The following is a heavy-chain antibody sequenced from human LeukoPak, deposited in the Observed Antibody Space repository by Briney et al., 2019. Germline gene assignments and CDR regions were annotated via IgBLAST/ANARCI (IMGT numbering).Heavy chain of an antibody. Sequence: GGSLRLSCAASGFTFSSYSMNWVRRAPGKGLEWVSSISSSSSYIYYADSVKGRFTISRDNAKNSLYLQMNSLRAEDTAVYYCARDHLSSGSSPDYYYYYYMDVWGKGTTVTISS. CDR3: ARDHLSSGSSPDYYYYYYMDV. CDR2: ISSSSSYI. CDR1: GFTFSSYS. D-gene: IGHD6-19*01. J-gene: IGHJ6*03. V-gene: IGHV3-21*01.